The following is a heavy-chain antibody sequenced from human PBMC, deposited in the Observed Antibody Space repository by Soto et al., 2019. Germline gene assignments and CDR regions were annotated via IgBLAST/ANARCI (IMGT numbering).Heavy chain of an antibody. V-gene: IGHV1-3*01. CDR2: INAGNGNT. CDR1: GYTFTSYA. J-gene: IGHJ4*02. CDR3: ARDKLRYFDWLFAALDY. Sequence: ASVKVSCKASGYTFTSYAMHWVRQAPGQRLEWMGWINAGNGNTKYSQKFQGRVTITRDTSASTAYMELSSLRSEDTAVYYCARDKLRYFDWLFAALDYWGQGTLVTVSS. D-gene: IGHD3-9*01.